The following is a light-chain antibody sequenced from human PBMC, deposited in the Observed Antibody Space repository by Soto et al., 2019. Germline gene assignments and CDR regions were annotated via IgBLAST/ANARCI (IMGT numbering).Light chain of an antibody. CDR3: QQYTRYPYT. Sequence: DIQLTQSPSTLSATFGDRDWTSWRASQSLDKWLAWYQQKPGEAPKLLVSDASNLESGVSSRFTGSGSGTEFTLTISSLQPDDFATYYCQQYTRYPYTFGQGTKVDIK. J-gene: IGKJ2*01. CDR2: DAS. V-gene: IGKV1-5*01. CDR1: QSLDKW.